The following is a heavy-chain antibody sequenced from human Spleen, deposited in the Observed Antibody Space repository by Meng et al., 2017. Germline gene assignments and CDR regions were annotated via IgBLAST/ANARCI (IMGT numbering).Heavy chain of an antibody. CDR3: AGGAVVTLIFYHAMDV. D-gene: IGHD2-21*02. Sequence: GSLRLSCAVSGYSITGIYTWGWIRPSPGKGLEWIGSIYQSGSTYYNPSLKSRVTMSADTSKNQFSLKLASVTAADTAVYYCAGGAVVTLIFYHAMDVWGQGTTVTVSS. CDR1: GYSITGIYT. CDR2: IYQSGST. V-gene: IGHV4-38-2*01. J-gene: IGHJ6*02.